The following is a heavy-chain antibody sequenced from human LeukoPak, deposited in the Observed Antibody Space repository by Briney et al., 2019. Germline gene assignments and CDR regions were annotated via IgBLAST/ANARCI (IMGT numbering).Heavy chain of an antibody. CDR3: ARKGDHYERSGYFHYFDY. CDR1: GFAFSNYW. CDR2: IKEDGSER. V-gene: IGHV3-7*01. J-gene: IGHJ4*02. D-gene: IGHD3-22*01. Sequence: GGSLRLSCAASGFAFSNYWMSWVRQAPGKGLEWVASIKEDGSERYYVDSMRGRFTISRDNAKNSLLLQMNSLRVEDTAVYYCARKGDHYERSGYFHYFDYWGQGTLLTVSS.